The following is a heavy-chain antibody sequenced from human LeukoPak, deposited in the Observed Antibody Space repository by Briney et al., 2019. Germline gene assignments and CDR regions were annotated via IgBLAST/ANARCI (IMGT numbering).Heavy chain of an antibody. D-gene: IGHD3-22*01. CDR3: AKARYYYDSSVPYYFDY. CDR1: GFTFSSYA. V-gene: IGHV3-23*01. Sequence: GGSLRLSCAASGFTFSSYAMSWVRQAPGKGLEWVSAISGSGGSTYYADSAKGRFTISRDNSKNTLYLQMNSLRAEDTAVYYCAKARYYYDSSVPYYFDYWGQGTLVTVSS. J-gene: IGHJ4*02. CDR2: ISGSGGST.